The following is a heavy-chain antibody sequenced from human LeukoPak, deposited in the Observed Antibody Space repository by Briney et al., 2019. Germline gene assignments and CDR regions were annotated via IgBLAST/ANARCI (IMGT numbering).Heavy chain of an antibody. V-gene: IGHV1-69*04. D-gene: IGHD1-26*01. J-gene: IGHJ4*02. Sequence: SVKVSCKASGGTFSSYAISWVRQAPGQGLEWVGRIIPILGIANYAQKFQGRVTITADKSTSTAYMELSSLRSEDTAVYYCARDQHPRDAGASVNDYWGQGTLVTVSS. CDR2: IIPILGIA. CDR3: ARDQHPRDAGASVNDY. CDR1: GGTFSSYA.